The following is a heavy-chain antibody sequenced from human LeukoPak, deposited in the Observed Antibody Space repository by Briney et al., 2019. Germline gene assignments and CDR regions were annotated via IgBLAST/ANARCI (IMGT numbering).Heavy chain of an antibody. D-gene: IGHD5-18*01. Sequence: GASVKVSCKASGYTFTGHYIHWVRQAPGQGLEWMGWIKPDSGATNYAQKFQGRVTMTRDTSISTARMALNRLTSNDTAVYYCARPEYRYGYILDYWGQGTLVTVSS. J-gene: IGHJ4*02. CDR3: ARPEYRYGYILDY. CDR1: GYTFTGHY. CDR2: IKPDSGAT. V-gene: IGHV1-2*02.